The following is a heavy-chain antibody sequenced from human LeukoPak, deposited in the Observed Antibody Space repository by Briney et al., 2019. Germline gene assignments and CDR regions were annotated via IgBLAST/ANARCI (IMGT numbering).Heavy chain of an antibody. CDR1: GYSFTSYW. CDR3: ARRYYYDSSGYYGSDAFDI. J-gene: IGHJ3*02. V-gene: IGHV5-51*01. D-gene: IGHD3-22*01. CDR2: IYPGGSDT. Sequence: GESLKISCKGSGYSFTSYWIGWVRQMPGKGLEWMGIIYPGGSDTRYSPSFQGQVTISADKSISTAYLQWSSLKASDTAMYYCARRYYYDSSGYYGSDAFDIWGQGTMVTVSS.